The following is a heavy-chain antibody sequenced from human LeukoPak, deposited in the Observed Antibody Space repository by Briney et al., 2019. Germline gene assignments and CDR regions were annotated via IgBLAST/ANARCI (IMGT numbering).Heavy chain of an antibody. J-gene: IGHJ4*02. Sequence: GGSLRLSCAASGFTFSSYGMHWVRQAPGKGLEWVAFIRYDGSNKYYADSVKGRFTISRDNSKNTLYLQMNSLRAEDTAVYYCAKDPRNSSGGYGTYCFDYWGQGTLVTVSS. CDR1: GFTFSSYG. V-gene: IGHV3-30*02. CDR2: IRYDGSNK. D-gene: IGHD6-19*01. CDR3: AKDPRNSSGGYGTYCFDY.